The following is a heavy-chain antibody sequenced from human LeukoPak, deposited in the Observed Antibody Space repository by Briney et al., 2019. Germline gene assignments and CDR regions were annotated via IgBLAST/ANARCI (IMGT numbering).Heavy chain of an antibody. V-gene: IGHV3-30*18. Sequence: PGGSLRLSCAASGFTFSSYGMHWVRQAPGKGLEGVAVISYDGSNKYYADSVKGRFTISRDNSKNTLYLQMNSLRAEDTAVYYCAKDADTAMLFYFDYWGQGTLVTVSS. D-gene: IGHD5-18*01. CDR2: ISYDGSNK. J-gene: IGHJ4*02. CDR1: GFTFSSYG. CDR3: AKDADTAMLFYFDY.